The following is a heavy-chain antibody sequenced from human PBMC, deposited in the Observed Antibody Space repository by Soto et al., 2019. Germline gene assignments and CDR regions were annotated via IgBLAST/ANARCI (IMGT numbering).Heavy chain of an antibody. Sequence: LRLSCAASGFTFSSYAMHWVRQAPGKGLEWVAVISYDGSNKYYADSVKGRFTISRDNSKNTLYLQMNSLRAEDTAVYYCARGGYSSSLIDYWGQGTLVTVSS. CDR2: ISYDGSNK. CDR1: GFTFSSYA. V-gene: IGHV3-30-3*01. CDR3: ARGGYSSSLIDY. J-gene: IGHJ4*02. D-gene: IGHD6-13*01.